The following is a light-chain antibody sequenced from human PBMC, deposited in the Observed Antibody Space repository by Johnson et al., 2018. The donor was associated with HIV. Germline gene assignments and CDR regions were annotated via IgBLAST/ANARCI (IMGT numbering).Light chain of an antibody. CDR1: YSNIGNNY. CDR2: ENN. Sequence: QSVLTQPPSVSAAPRQTVTISCSGSYSNIGNNYVAWYQQLPGTAPKLLIYENNKRPSGIPDRFSGSKSGTSATLVITGLQPGAEAAYYCGGWDSSLSAGGVFGTGTKVTVL. J-gene: IGLJ1*01. CDR3: GGWDSSLSAGGV. V-gene: IGLV1-51*02.